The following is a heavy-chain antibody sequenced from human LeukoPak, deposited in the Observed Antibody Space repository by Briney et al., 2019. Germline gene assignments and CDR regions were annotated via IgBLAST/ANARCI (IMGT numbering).Heavy chain of an antibody. J-gene: IGHJ4*02. CDR2: LRNKANSYTT. CDR3: TRASIVATPYFFDY. V-gene: IGHV3-72*01. Sequence: GGSLRLSCVGSGFTFSDHYMDWVRQAPGKGLEWVGRLRNKANSYTTEYAASVKGRFTVSRDDSKNSLFLQMNSLKTEDTAVYYCTRASIVATPYFFDYWGQGTLVTVSS. D-gene: IGHD5-12*01. CDR1: GFTFSDHY.